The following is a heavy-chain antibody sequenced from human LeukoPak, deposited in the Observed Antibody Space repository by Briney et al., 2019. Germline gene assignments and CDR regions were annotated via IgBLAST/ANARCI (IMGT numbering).Heavy chain of an antibody. CDR2: ISYDGSNK. CDR3: AKGASYGDYDFDY. J-gene: IGHJ4*02. CDR1: GFTFSSYA. Sequence: GGSLRLSCAASGFTFSSYALHWVRQAPGKGLEWVAVISYDGSNKYYADSVKGRFTISRDNSKNTLYLQMNSLRAEDTAVYYCAKGASYGDYDFDYWGQGTLVTVSS. V-gene: IGHV3-30-3*01. D-gene: IGHD4-17*01.